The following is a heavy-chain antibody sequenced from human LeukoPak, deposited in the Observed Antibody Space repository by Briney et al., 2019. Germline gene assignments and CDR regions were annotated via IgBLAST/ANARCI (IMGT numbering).Heavy chain of an antibody. CDR2: INHSGST. CDR3: ARGVVGATRHFDY. V-gene: IGHV4-34*01. D-gene: IGHD1-26*01. Sequence: SETLSLTCAVYGGSFSGYYWSWIRQPPGKGLEWIGEINHSGSTNYNPSLKSRVTISVDTSKNQFSLKLSSVTAADTAVYYCARGVVGATRHFDYWGQGTLVTVSS. CDR1: GGSFSGYY. J-gene: IGHJ4*02.